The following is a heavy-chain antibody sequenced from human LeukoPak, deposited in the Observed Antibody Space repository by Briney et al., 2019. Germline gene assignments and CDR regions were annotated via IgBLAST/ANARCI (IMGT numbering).Heavy chain of an antibody. CDR2: ISYDGSNK. Sequence: PGGSLRLSCAASGFTFSSYAMHWVRQAPGKGLEWVAVISYDGSNKYYADSVKGRFTISRDNSKNTLYLQMNSLRAEGTAVYYCARVNRGDSFWSGYYSPYYFDYWGQGTLVTVSS. CDR1: GFTFSSYA. J-gene: IGHJ4*02. CDR3: ARVNRGDSFWSGYYSPYYFDY. D-gene: IGHD3-3*01. V-gene: IGHV3-30-3*01.